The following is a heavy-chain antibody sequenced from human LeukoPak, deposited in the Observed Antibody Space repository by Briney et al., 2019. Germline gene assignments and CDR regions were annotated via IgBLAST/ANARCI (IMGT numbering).Heavy chain of an antibody. CDR2: INHKGSA. CDR1: GGSFSRYY. V-gene: IGHV4-34*01. CDR3: ANADYGDYPGDDY. J-gene: IGHJ4*02. Sequence: SETLSLTCAVYGGSFSRYYWSWIRQPPGKGLEWIGEINHKGSATYNPSLKSRVTIPVDTPNNQFSLKLSSVTAADTAVYYCANADYGDYPGDDYWGQGTLVTVSS. D-gene: IGHD4-17*01.